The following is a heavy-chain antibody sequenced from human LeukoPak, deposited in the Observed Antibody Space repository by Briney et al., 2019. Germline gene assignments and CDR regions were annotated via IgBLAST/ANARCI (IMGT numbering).Heavy chain of an antibody. CDR1: GGSISSYY. V-gene: IGHV4-59*01. CDR2: IYYSGST. D-gene: IGHD6-13*01. CDR3: ARAAAGSFEYFDF. J-gene: IGHJ4*02. Sequence: SETLSLTCTVSGGSISSYYWSWIRQPPGRGLEWIGYIYYSGSTNYNPSLKSRVTISVDTSKNQFSLKLSSVTAADTAVYYCARAAAGSFEYFDFWGQGTLVSVSS.